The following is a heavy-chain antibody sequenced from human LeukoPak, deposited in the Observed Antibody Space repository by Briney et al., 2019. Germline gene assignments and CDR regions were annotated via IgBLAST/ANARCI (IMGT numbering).Heavy chain of an antibody. CDR1: GFTFSSYW. CDR3: ARGATILLYDAFDI. J-gene: IGHJ3*02. CDR2: IKQDGSEK. V-gene: IGHV3-7*01. D-gene: IGHD3-10*01. Sequence: GGSLRLSCAASGFTFSSYWMSWVRQAPGKGLEWVAKIKQDGSEKYYVDSVKGRFTISRDNAKNSLYLQMNSLRAEDTAVYYCARGATILLYDAFDIWGQGTMVTVSS.